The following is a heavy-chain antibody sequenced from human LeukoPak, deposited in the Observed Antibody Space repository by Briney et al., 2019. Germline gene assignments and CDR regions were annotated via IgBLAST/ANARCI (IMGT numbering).Heavy chain of an antibody. CDR1: GGSFSGYY. CDR2: INHSGST. Sequence: SETLSLTCAVYGGSFSGYYWSWIRQPPGKGLEWIGEINHSGSTNYNPSLKSRVTISVDTSKNQFSLKLSSVTAADTAVYYCARVPRFYSSGWQFTGYYFDYWGQGTLVTVSS. D-gene: IGHD6-19*01. CDR3: ARVPRFYSSGWQFTGYYFDY. V-gene: IGHV4-34*01. J-gene: IGHJ4*02.